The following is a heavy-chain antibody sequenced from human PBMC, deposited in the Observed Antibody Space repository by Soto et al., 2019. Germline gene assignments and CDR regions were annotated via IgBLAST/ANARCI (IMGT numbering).Heavy chain of an antibody. CDR3: ARDMVRGVIKGYYYYGMDV. Sequence: ASVKVSCKASGYTFTGYYMHWVRQAPGQGLEWMGWINPNSGGTNYAQKFQGRVTMTRDTSISTAYMELSRLRSDDTAVYYCARDMVRGVIKGYYYYGMDVWGQGTTVTVSS. V-gene: IGHV1-2*02. CDR2: INPNSGGT. J-gene: IGHJ6*02. CDR1: GYTFTGYY. D-gene: IGHD3-10*01.